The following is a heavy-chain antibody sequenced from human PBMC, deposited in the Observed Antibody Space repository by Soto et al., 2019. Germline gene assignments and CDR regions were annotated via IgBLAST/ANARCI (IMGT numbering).Heavy chain of an antibody. CDR2: ITTGGGTI. CDR3: ARRKSVPAAWAFYFDY. Sequence: GGSLRLSCAASGFTFSSYEMNWVRQAPGKGLEWLSYITTGGGTIYYADSAKGRFTISRDNAKNSLYLQMNSLRAEDTAVYYCARRKSVPAAWAFYFDYWGPGALVTVPQ. D-gene: IGHD2-2*01. J-gene: IGHJ4*02. CDR1: GFTFSSYE. V-gene: IGHV3-48*03.